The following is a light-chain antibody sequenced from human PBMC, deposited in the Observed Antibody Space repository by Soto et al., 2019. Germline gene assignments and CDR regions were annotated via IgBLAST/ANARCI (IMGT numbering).Light chain of an antibody. Sequence: EKVMTQSPATLSVSPGERATLSCRASQSVSSDLAWYQQKPGQAPRLLIYGASTRATGIPARFSGSGSGTEFTLTISSLQSEDFAVYYCQQYNNWPRGTFGPGTKVDIK. CDR1: QSVSSD. J-gene: IGKJ3*01. CDR3: QQYNNWPRGT. CDR2: GAS. V-gene: IGKV3-15*01.